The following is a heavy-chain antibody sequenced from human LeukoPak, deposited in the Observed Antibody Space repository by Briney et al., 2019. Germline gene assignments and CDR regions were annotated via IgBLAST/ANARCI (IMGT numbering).Heavy chain of an antibody. J-gene: IGHJ3*01. Sequence: GGSLRLSCVVSGFTFSTYWMSWVRQAPGKGLEWIGRIRRERNGYTTEFAASVKGRFTISRDDSEKSMYLHMNNVKTEDTAVYFCSREGAQGDQSAFDVWGQGTMVTVSS. V-gene: IGHV3-72*01. CDR1: GFTFSTYW. CDR3: SREGAQGDQSAFDV. D-gene: IGHD2-21*01. CDR2: IRRERNGYTT.